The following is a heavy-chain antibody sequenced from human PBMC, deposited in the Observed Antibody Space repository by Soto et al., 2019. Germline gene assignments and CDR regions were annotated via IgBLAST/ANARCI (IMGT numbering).Heavy chain of an antibody. J-gene: IGHJ4*02. CDR3: AKDTGRGGGSVFDY. D-gene: IGHD2-15*01. V-gene: IGHV3-23*01. CDR1: GFIFSNYA. CDR2: ISGSGADT. Sequence: PGGSLRLSCAPCGFIFSNYAMSWVRQARGKGLEWVSAISGSGADTYYTESVKGRFTISRDNFKNTLYLQMNSLRAEDTAVYYCAKDTGRGGGSVFDYWGQGTLVTVSS.